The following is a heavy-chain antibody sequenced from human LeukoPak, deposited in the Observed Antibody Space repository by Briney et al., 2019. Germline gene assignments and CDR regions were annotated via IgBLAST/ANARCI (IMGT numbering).Heavy chain of an antibody. D-gene: IGHD6-13*01. CDR3: ARSPTSVAAAVAFDY. Sequence: GGSLRLSCAASGFTFSSYWMSWVRQAPGKGLEWVANIKQDGSEKYYVDSVKGRFTISRDNAKNSLYLQMNSLRAEDTAVYYCARSPTSVAAAVAFDYWGQGTLVTVSS. CDR2: IKQDGSEK. CDR1: GFTFSSYW. V-gene: IGHV3-7*01. J-gene: IGHJ4*02.